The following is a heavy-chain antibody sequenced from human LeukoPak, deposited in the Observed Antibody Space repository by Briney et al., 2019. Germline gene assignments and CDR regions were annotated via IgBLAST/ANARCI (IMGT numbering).Heavy chain of an antibody. D-gene: IGHD3-22*01. Sequence: PGGSLRLSCAASGFTFSSYAMSWVRQAPGKGLEWVSAISGSGGSTYYADSVKGRFTISRDNSKNTLYLQMNSLRAEDTAVYYCAKDMHKVVVVLLKDYWGQGTLVTVSS. CDR1: GFTFSSYA. CDR3: AKDMHKVVVVLLKDY. J-gene: IGHJ4*02. CDR2: ISGSGGST. V-gene: IGHV3-23*01.